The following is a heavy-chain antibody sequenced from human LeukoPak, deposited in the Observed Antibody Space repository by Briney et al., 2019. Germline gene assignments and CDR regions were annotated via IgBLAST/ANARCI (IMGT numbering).Heavy chain of an antibody. CDR2: INWNNDRL. J-gene: IGHJ4*02. CDR3: AKPITKYSSAWGQGFDY. D-gene: IGHD6-19*01. Sequence: PGRSLRLSCAASGFSFDDYAMHWVRQPPGKGLEWVSGINWNNDRLAYADSVKGRFTISRDNAKNSLYLQMNSLRAEDTALYYCAKPITKYSSAWGQGFDYWGQGCLVTVSS. CDR1: GFSFDDYA. V-gene: IGHV3-9*01.